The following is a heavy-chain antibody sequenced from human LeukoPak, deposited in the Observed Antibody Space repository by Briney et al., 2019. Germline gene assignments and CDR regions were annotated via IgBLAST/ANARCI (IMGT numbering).Heavy chain of an antibody. CDR3: AEGGAAAGADFDY. J-gene: IGHJ4*02. CDR1: GFTFRTYW. D-gene: IGHD6-13*01. V-gene: IGHV3-7*03. CDR2: IKQDGNEK. Sequence: GGSLRLSCAASGFTFRTYWMSWVRQAPGKGLEWVANIKQDGNEKYYVDSVKGRFTISRDNAKNSLYLQMNSLRAEDTAVYYCAEGGAAAGADFDYWGQGTLVTVSS.